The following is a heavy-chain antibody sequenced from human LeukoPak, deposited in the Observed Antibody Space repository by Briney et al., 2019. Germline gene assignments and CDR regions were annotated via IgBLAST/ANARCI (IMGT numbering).Heavy chain of an antibody. D-gene: IGHD6-19*01. V-gene: IGHV3-66*03. J-gene: IGHJ5*02. CDR3: ARDRAATQGWVEFDP. Sequence: GGSLRLSCAVSGFSARSYYMSWVRQAPGKGLEWVSPIRGSGETFYADSVKGRFSISRDDSKNTVYLQMNSLRIEDTALYFCARDRAATQGWVEFDPWGQGTLVTVSS. CDR2: IRGSGET. CDR1: GFSARSYY.